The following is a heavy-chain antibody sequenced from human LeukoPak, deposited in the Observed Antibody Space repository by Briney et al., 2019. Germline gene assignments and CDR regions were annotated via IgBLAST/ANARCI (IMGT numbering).Heavy chain of an antibody. D-gene: IGHD3-16*01. CDR1: GFTFSSYW. CDR3: ARYYVWGPYYYYYYGMDV. CDR2: INSDGSST. V-gene: IGHV3-74*01. Sequence: PGGSLRLSCAASGFTFSSYWMHWVRQAPGEGLVWVSRINSDGSSTSYADSVKGRFTISRDNAKNTLYLQMNSLRAEDTAVYYCARYYVWGPYYYYYYGMDVWGQGTTVTVSS. J-gene: IGHJ6*02.